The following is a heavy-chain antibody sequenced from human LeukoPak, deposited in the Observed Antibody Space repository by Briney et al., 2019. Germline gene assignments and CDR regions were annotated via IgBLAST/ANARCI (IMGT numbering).Heavy chain of an antibody. D-gene: IGHD3-10*01. V-gene: IGHV3-23*01. Sequence: GGSLRLSCAASGFTFSSYEMNWVRQAPGKGLEWVSAISGSGGSTYYADSVKGRFTISRDKSKNTLYLQMNSLRAEDTAVYYCARHPRTYYYGSGSDYWGQGTLVTVSS. J-gene: IGHJ4*02. CDR3: ARHPRTYYYGSGSDY. CDR1: GFTFSSYE. CDR2: ISGSGGST.